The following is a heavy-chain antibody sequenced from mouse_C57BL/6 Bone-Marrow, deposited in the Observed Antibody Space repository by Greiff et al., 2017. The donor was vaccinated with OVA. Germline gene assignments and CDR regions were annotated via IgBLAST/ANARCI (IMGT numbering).Heavy chain of an antibody. CDR3: TGPYYYWFAY. Sequence: VKLQESGAELVRPGASVTLSCKASGYTFTDYEMHWVKQTPVHGLEWIGAIDPETGGTAYNQKFKGKAILTADKSSSTAYMELRSLTSEDSAVYYCTGPYYYWFAYWGQGTLVTVSA. D-gene: IGHD1-1*01. J-gene: IGHJ3*01. CDR2: IDPETGGT. CDR1: GYTFTDYE. V-gene: IGHV1-15*01.